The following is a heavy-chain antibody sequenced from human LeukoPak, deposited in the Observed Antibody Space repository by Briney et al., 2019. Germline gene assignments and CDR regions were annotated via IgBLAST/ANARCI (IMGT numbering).Heavy chain of an antibody. V-gene: IGHV4-39*07. J-gene: IGHJ5*02. Sequence: PSETLSLTCTVSGGSISSSSYYWGWIRQPPGKGLEWIGSIYYSGSTYYNPSLKSRVTISVDTSKNQFSLKLSSVTAADTAVYYCARAIPPFDPWGQGTLVTVSS. CDR2: IYYSGST. CDR1: GGSISSSSYY. CDR3: ARAIPPFDP.